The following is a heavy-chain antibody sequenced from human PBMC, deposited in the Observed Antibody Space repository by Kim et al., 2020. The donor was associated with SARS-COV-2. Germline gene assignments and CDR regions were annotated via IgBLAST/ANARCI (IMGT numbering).Heavy chain of an antibody. CDR1: GITFRNYG. V-gene: IGHV3-23*01. Sequence: GGSLRLSCAASGITFRNYGMSWVRQAPGKGPEWVSSIGASGSTYYADCVKGRFTISRDNSKNTVYLQMNSLSAEDTALYSCAQRVRGGSTRHYFDNWGQGALVTVSS. J-gene: IGHJ4*02. CDR3: AQRVRGGSTRHYFDN. CDR2: IGASGST. D-gene: IGHD2-15*01.